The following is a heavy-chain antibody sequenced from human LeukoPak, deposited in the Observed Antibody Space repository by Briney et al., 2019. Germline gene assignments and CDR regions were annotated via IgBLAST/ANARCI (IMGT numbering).Heavy chain of an antibody. CDR2: IYYSGST. J-gene: IGHJ4*02. CDR1: GGSISSYY. V-gene: IGHV4-59*01. D-gene: IGHD1-20*01. Sequence: PSEILSLTCTVSGGSISSYYWSWIRQPPGKGLEWIGYIYYSGSTNYNPSLKSRVTISVDTSKNQFSLKLSSVTAADTAVYYCAREYDWIDYWGQGTLVTVSS. CDR3: AREYDWIDY.